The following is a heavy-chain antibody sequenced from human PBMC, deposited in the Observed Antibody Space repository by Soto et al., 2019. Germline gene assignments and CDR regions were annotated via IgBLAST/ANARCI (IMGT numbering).Heavy chain of an antibody. J-gene: IGHJ4*02. D-gene: IGHD7-27*01. Sequence: SETLSLTCTVSGGSISSVYYYWSWIRQPPGKGLEWMGHIYDSGSTYSNPSVESRASISVDTSKNQFSLKLTSVTDADTAVYYCARGPAGDKVDYWGQGTLVTVS. CDR2: IYDSGST. CDR3: ARGPAGDKVDY. CDR1: GGSISSVYYY. V-gene: IGHV4-30-4*01.